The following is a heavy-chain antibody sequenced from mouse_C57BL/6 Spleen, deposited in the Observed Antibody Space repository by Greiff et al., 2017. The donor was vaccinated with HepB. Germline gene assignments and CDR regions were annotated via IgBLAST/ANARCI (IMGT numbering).Heavy chain of an antibody. Sequence: EVQGVESGGGLVKPGGSLKLSCAASGFTFSSYAMSWEWVATISDGGSYTYYPDNVKGRFTISRDNAKNNLYLQMSHLKSEDTAMYYCARDEDSKYYFDYWGQGTTLPVSS. J-gene: IGHJ2*01. CDR3: ARDEDSKYYFDY. D-gene: IGHD2-5*01. V-gene: IGHV5-4*01. CDR1: GFTFSSYA. CDR2: ISDGGSYT.